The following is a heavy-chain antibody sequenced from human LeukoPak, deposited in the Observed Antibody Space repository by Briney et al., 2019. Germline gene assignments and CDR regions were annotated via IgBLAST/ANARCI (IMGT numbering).Heavy chain of an antibody. J-gene: IGHJ5*02. Sequence: SETLSLTCAVPGYSISSGYYWGWIRQPPGKGLEWIGSIYHSGSTYYNPSLKSRVTISVDTSKNQFSLKLSSVTAADTAVYYCATGYSSGWSARFDPWGQGTLVTVSS. CDR3: ATGYSSGWSARFDP. D-gene: IGHD6-19*01. CDR2: IYHSGST. CDR1: GYSISSGYY. V-gene: IGHV4-38-2*01.